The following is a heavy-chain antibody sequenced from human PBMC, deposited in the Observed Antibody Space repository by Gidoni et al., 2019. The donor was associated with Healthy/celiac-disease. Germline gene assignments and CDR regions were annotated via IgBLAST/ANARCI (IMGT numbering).Heavy chain of an antibody. CDR1: GFTFRNAW. V-gene: IGHV3-15*07. CDR3: TTDQGWYSGY. D-gene: IGHD6-19*01. J-gene: IGHJ4*02. CDR2: IKSKTDGGTT. Sequence: EVQLVESGGGLVKPGGSLSPPCSPSGFTFRNAWMNWVRQATGQGLEWVGRIKSKTDGGTTDYAAPVKGRFTISRDDSKNTLYLQMNSLKTEDTAVYYCTTDQGWYSGYWGQGTLVTVSS.